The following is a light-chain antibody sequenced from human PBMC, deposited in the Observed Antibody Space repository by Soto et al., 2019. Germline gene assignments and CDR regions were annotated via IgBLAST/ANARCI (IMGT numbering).Light chain of an antibody. V-gene: IGLV1-40*01. CDR3: QSYDANLNGYV. CDR2: ANT. J-gene: IGLJ1*01. CDR1: SSNIAAGYD. Sequence: QSVLTQPPSTSGAPGQRVTISCTGSSSNIAAGYDVHWHQQPPGAAPKLLIYANTNRPSGVPDRFSGSKSGTTASLAITGLQAEDEADYYCQSYDANLNGYVFGPGTKVTVL.